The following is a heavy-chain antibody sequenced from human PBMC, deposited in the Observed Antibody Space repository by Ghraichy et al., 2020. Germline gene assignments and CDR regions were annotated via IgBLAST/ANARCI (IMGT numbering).Heavy chain of an antibody. Sequence: GESLNISCAASGFTFSSYAMSWVRQAPGKGLEWVSAISGSGGSTYYADSVKGRFTISRDNSKNTLYLQMNSLRAEDTAVYYCAKSSRGSSWWGWFDPWGQGTLVTVSS. D-gene: IGHD6-13*01. J-gene: IGHJ5*02. V-gene: IGHV3-23*01. CDR1: GFTFSSYA. CDR3: AKSSRGSSWWGWFDP. CDR2: ISGSGGST.